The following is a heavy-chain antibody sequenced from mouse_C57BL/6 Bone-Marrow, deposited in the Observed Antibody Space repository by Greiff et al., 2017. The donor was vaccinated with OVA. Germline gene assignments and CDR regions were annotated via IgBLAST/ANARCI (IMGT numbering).Heavy chain of an antibody. CDR3: TRGYSNYYAMDY. D-gene: IGHD2-5*01. J-gene: IGHJ4*01. CDR2: IDPETGGT. Sequence: VQRVESGAELVRPGASVTLSCKASGYTFTDYERHWVKQTPVHGLEWIGAIDPETGGTAYNQKFKGKAILTADKSSSTAYMELRSLTSEDSAVYYCTRGYSNYYAMDYWGQGTSVTVSS. CDR1: GYTFTDYE. V-gene: IGHV1-15*01.